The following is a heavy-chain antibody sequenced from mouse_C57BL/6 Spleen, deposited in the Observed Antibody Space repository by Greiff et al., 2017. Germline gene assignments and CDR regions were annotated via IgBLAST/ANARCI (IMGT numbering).Heavy chain of an antibody. V-gene: IGHV1-80*01. CDR3: ARGSDYDWYFDV. CDR2: IYPGDGDT. CDR1: GSAFSSYW. J-gene: IGHJ1*03. Sequence: QVQLQQSGAELVKPGASVTISCKASGSAFSSYWMNWVKQRPGKGLAWIGQIYPGDGDTNYNGKFKGKATLTADKSSSTAYMQLSSLTSEDSAVYFCARGSDYDWYFDVWGTGTTVTVAS. D-gene: IGHD2-4*01.